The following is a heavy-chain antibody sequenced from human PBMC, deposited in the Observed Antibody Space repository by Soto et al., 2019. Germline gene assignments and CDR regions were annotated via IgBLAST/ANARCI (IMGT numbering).Heavy chain of an antibody. J-gene: IGHJ5*02. D-gene: IGHD6-25*01. Sequence: QLQLQESGPGLVKPSETLSLTCTVSGGSISSSSYYWGWIRQPPGKGLEWIGNIYYSGSTYYNPSLKRRITKPVDPSHNQSPLKLNSVTAAAQDVYYCARRRSTTGWFDPWGQGTLVTVSS. CDR1: GGSISSSSYY. CDR3: ARRRSTTGWFDP. CDR2: IYYSGST. V-gene: IGHV4-39*01.